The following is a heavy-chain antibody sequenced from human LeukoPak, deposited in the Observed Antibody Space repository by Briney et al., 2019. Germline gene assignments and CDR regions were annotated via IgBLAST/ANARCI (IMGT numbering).Heavy chain of an antibody. CDR3: AKENWGRGERDFDY. D-gene: IGHD3-16*01. V-gene: IGHV3-11*05. CDR2: IGKSGTDI. J-gene: IGHJ4*02. Sequence: GGSLRLSCAASGFTFSAYYMSWVRQAPGKGLEWISYIGKSGTDINYADSVKGRFTISRDYSKNTLNLQMNSLRAEDTAVYYCAKENWGRGERDFDYWGQGTLVTVSS. CDR1: GFTFSAYY.